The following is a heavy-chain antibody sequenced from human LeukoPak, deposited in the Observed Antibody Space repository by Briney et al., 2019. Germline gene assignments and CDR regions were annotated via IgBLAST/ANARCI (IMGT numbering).Heavy chain of an antibody. CDR3: ARDTTEMITFGGVIVNPDY. CDR1: GFTFSKYG. Sequence: GGSLRLSCTASGFTFSKYGMHWVRQAPGKGLEWVANIKEDGSEKYYVDSVKGRFTISRDNAKNSLYLQMNSLRAEDTAVYYCARDTTEMITFGGVIVNPDYWGQGTLVTVSS. J-gene: IGHJ4*02. D-gene: IGHD3-16*02. CDR2: IKEDGSEK. V-gene: IGHV3-7*01.